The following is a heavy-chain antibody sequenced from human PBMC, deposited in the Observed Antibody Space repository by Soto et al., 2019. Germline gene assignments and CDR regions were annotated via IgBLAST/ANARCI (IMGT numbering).Heavy chain of an antibody. CDR3: ARPPSTVTTGGYFDL. V-gene: IGHV4-39*01. J-gene: IGHJ2*01. CDR1: GGSISSSSYY. Sequence: SETLSLTCTVSGGSISSSSYYWGWIRQPPGKGLEWIGSIYHSGSTYYNPSLKSRVTISVDTSKNQFSLKLSSVTAADTAVYYCARPPSTVTTGGYFDLWGRGTLVTVSS. CDR2: IYHSGST. D-gene: IGHD4-17*01.